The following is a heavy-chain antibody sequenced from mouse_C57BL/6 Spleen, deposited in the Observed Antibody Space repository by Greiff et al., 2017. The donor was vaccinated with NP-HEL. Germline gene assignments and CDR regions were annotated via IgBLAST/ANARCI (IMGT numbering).Heavy chain of an antibody. CDR2: IYPGDGDT. J-gene: IGHJ4*01. CDR1: GYAFSSYW. CDR3: ARFHEGAMDY. V-gene: IGHV1-80*01. Sequence: QVQLQQSGAELVKPGASVKISCKASGYAFSSYWMNWVKQRPGKGLEWIGQIYPGDGDTNYNGKFQGTATLAAGKSSSTAYMLLSSLTSDDSAVYFCARFHEGAMDYWGQGTSVTVSS.